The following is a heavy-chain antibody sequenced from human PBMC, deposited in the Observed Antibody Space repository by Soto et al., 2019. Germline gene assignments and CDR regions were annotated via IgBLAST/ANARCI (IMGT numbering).Heavy chain of an antibody. CDR1: GGTFSSYA. J-gene: IGHJ6*02. CDR3: ARDRRLWFGVLRGDYDYGMDV. D-gene: IGHD3-10*01. V-gene: IGHV1-69*06. CDR2: IIPIFGTA. Sequence: SVKVSCKASGGTFSSYAISWVRQAPGQGLEWMGGIIPIFGTANYAQKFQGRVTITADKSTSTAYMELSSLRSEDTAVYYCARDRRLWFGVLRGDYDYGMDVWGQ.